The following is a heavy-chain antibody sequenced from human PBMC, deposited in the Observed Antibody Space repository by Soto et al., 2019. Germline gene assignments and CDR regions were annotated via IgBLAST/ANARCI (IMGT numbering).Heavy chain of an antibody. J-gene: IGHJ5*02. D-gene: IGHD3-22*01. Sequence: TLSLSCTFSGYYSSCGYYSGWIRQPPGKGREWVGSIYHSGIIYYNTSLKSRGTISVDTSKNQCSLELTSVTPANTAVYYCARDYAYFYDSSKLYSRPFAAWGQGALVTVSS. CDR2: IYHSGII. CDR3: ARDYAYFYDSSKLYSRPFAA. CDR1: GYYSSCGYY. V-gene: IGHV4-38-2*02.